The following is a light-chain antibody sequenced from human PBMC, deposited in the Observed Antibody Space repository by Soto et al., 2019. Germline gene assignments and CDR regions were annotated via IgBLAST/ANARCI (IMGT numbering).Light chain of an antibody. CDR2: GAS. Sequence: EIVMTQSPATLSVSPGERAALSCRASQSVSSNLAWYQQKPGQAPRLLIYGASTRATGIAARFSGSGSGTEFPLTIGSLQSEDFAVYYCQQYNNWPPTTFGQGTRLEIK. CDR1: QSVSSN. CDR3: QQYNNWPPTT. J-gene: IGKJ5*01. V-gene: IGKV3-15*01.